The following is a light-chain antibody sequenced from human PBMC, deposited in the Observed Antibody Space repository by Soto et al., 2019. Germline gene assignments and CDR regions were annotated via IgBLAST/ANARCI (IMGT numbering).Light chain of an antibody. CDR2: DAS. CDR1: QSVSSY. V-gene: IGKV3-11*01. CDR3: QQRSNWPPT. J-gene: IGKJ1*01. Sequence: EIVLTQSPATLSLSPVDIATLSCRASQSVSSYLAWYQQKPGQAPRLLIYDASNRATGIPARFSGSGSGTDFTLTISSLEPEDFAVYYCQQRSNWPPTFGQGTKVDIK.